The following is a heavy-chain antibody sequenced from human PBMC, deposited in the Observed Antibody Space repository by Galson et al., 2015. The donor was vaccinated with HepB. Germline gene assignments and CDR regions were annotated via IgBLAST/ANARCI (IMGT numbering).Heavy chain of an antibody. CDR1: GFTFGDYG. CDR2: IRTKRYDGTT. D-gene: IGHD1-1*01. J-gene: IGHJ5*01. V-gene: IGHV3-49*03. Sequence: SLRLSCAASGFTFGDYGLSWFRQAPGRGLEWVGFIRTKRYDGTTEYDASVEGRFTISRDDSKSIAYLQMNSLETEDTAMYYCTRGRGTNKQQLGPSWFDSWGQGTLVTVSS. CDR3: TRGRGTNKQQLGPSWFDS.